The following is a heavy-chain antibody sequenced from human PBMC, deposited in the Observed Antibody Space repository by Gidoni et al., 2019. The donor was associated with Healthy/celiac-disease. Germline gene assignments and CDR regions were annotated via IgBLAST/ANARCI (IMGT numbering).Heavy chain of an antibody. J-gene: IGHJ5*02. CDR2: IVVGSGNT. V-gene: IGHV1-58*02. Sequence: QMQLVQSGPEVKKPGTSVKVSCTASGFTFTSSAMQWVRQARGQRREWIGWIVVGSGNTNYAQKFQERVTITRDMSTSTAYMELSSLRSEDTAVYYCAADLLDYGQDFGWFDPWGQGTLITVSS. CDR1: GFTFTSSA. CDR3: AADLLDYGQDFGWFDP. D-gene: IGHD3-10*01.